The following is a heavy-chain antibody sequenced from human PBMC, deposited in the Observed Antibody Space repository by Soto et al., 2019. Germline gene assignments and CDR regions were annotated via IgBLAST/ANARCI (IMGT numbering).Heavy chain of an antibody. CDR1: GGSFSGYY. CDR3: ARVPRTSSSWLYYYYGMDV. V-gene: IGHV4-34*01. CDR2: INHSGST. J-gene: IGHJ6*02. Sequence: PSETLSLTCAVYGGSFSGYYWSWIRQPPGKGLEWIGEINHSGSTNYNPSLKSRVTISVDTSKNQFSLKLSSVTAADTAVYYCARVPRTSSSWLYYYYGMDVWGQGTTVTVSS. D-gene: IGHD6-13*01.